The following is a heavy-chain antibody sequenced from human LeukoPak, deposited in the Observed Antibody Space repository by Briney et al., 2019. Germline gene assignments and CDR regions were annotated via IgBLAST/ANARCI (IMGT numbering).Heavy chain of an antibody. CDR3: ARELGYCSGGSCYSDY. CDR1: GYTFTSYG. J-gene: IGHJ4*02. V-gene: IGHV1-18*01. D-gene: IGHD2-15*01. CDR2: ISAYNGNT. Sequence: ASVKVSCKASGYTFTSYGISWVRQAPGQGLEWMGWISAYNGNTNYAQKLQGRVTMTTDISTSTAYMELRSLRSDDTAVYYCARELGYCSGGSCYSDYWGQGTLVTVSS.